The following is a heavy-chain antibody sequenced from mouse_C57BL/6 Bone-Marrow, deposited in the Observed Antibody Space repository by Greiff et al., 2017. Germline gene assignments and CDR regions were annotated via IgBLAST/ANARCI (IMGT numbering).Heavy chain of an antibody. CDR2: IYYSGTI. J-gene: IGHJ4*01. D-gene: IGHD1-1*01. Sequence: EVMLVESGPGLVKPSQTVFLTCTVTGISITTGNYRWSWIRQFPGNKLEWIGYIYYSGTITYNPSLTSRTTITRDTPKNQFFLEMNSLTAEDTATYYCARGITTVHDYYAMDYWGQGTSVTVSS. CDR3: ARGITTVHDYYAMDY. CDR1: GISITTGNYR. V-gene: IGHV3-5*01.